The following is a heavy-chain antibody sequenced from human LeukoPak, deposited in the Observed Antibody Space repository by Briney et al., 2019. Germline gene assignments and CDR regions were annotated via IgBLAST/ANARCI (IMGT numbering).Heavy chain of an antibody. CDR1: GYTFTGYY. V-gene: IGHV1-2*02. D-gene: IGHD6-6*01. Sequence: ASVKVSCKASGYTFTGYYMHWVRQAPGQGLEWMGWINPNSGGTNYAQKFQGRVTMTRDTSISTAYMELSRLRSDDTAVYYCAREYSSSSEGKDYWGQGTLVTVSS. CDR2: INPNSGGT. J-gene: IGHJ4*02. CDR3: AREYSSSSEGKDY.